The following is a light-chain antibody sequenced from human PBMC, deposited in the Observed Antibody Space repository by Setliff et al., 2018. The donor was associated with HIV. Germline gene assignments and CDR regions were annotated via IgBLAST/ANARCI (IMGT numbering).Light chain of an antibody. Sequence: QSVLTQPRSVSGSPGQSVTISCPGTTPDVGGYNDVSWYQHHPGKAPKLMIYDVTKRPSGVPDRFSGSKSGNTASLVISGLQSEDEADYYCAAWDDRLNGPVFGGGTKVTVL. CDR3: AAWDDRLNGPV. CDR2: DVT. CDR1: TPDVGGYND. V-gene: IGLV2-11*01. J-gene: IGLJ2*01.